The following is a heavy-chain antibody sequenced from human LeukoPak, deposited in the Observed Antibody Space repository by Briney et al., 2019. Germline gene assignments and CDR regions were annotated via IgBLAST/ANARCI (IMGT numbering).Heavy chain of an antibody. CDR3: ASHARDLFTRYYYFDY. Sequence: SETLSLTYTVSGGSMSSYYGSGIREPAGEGGEGIGRIYTSVSTNYTPSIQSRVTMSVDTSKNQFPLKLSSVPAADTAVYYCASHARDLFTRYYYFDYWGQGTLVPVSS. V-gene: IGHV4-4*07. D-gene: IGHD3-9*01. CDR1: GGSMSSYY. J-gene: IGHJ4*02. CDR2: IYTSVST.